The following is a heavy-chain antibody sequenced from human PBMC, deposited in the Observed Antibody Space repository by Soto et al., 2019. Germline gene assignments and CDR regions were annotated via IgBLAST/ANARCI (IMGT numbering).Heavy chain of an antibody. CDR3: AREYYGLLTGYYTDY. D-gene: IGHD3-9*01. J-gene: IGHJ4*02. CDR1: GSPFSSYW. Sequence: EVQLVESGGDLVQRGGSLRLSCAASGSPFSSYWMHWVRHTPGKGLDWVARISGDGVTTYYADSVTGRFTVSRDNAKNTLSLQISGLRAEYTAVYYCAREYYGLLTGYYTDYWGQGTLVSVSS. CDR2: ISGDGVTT. V-gene: IGHV3-74*01.